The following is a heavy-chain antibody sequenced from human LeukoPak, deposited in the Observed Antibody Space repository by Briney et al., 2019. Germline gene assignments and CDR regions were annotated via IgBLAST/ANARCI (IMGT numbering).Heavy chain of an antibody. CDR1: GFTFDDYA. CDR3: ARMGDGYNYANY. J-gene: IGHJ4*02. Sequence: PGGSLRLSCAASGFTFDDYAMHWVRQAPGKGLEWVSGISWNSGSIGYADSVKGRFTISRDNAKNSLYLQMNSLRAEDTAVYYCARMGDGYNYANYWGQGTLVTVSS. CDR2: ISWNSGSI. V-gene: IGHV3-9*01. D-gene: IGHD5-24*01.